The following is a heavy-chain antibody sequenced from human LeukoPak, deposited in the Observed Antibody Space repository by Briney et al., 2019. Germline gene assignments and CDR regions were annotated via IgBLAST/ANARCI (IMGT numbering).Heavy chain of an antibody. J-gene: IGHJ3*02. CDR3: ARYFAGELYDSSGYDDAFDI. D-gene: IGHD3-22*01. CDR2: IYYSGST. Sequence: SETLSLTCTVSGGSISSYYWSWIRQPPGKGLEWIGYIYYSGSTNYNPSLKSRVTISVDTSKNQFSLKLSSVTAADTAVYYCARYFAGELYDSSGYDDAFDIWGQGTMVTVSS. V-gene: IGHV4-59*01. CDR1: GGSISSYY.